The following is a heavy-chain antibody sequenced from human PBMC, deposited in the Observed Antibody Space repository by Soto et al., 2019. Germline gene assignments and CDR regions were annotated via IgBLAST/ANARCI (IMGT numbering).Heavy chain of an antibody. CDR1: GFRVGSTY. Sequence: EVQLVETGGGLIQPGGSLRLSCAASGFRVGSTYMSWVRQAPGTGLEWVSVIYSGGTTYYADSVKGRFTISRDNSKNTLYLQMNSLRGEDTAMYYCGRGYSGSQRQWAVDYWGQGTLVTVSS. V-gene: IGHV3-53*02. J-gene: IGHJ4*02. D-gene: IGHD1-26*01. CDR3: GRGYSGSQRQWAVDY. CDR2: IYSGGTT.